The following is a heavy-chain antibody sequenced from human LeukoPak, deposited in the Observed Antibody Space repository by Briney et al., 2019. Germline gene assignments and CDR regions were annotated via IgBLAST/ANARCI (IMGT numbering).Heavy chain of an antibody. V-gene: IGHV3-49*04. Sequence: GGSLRLSCKSSGFTFGDYAMHWVRQAPGKGLEWVGFISSEAHGGTTEYAASVKGRFTISRDDSKSIVYLQMNSLKTEDTAVYYCTRDFSDWGQGTLVTVSS. CDR1: GFTFGDYA. CDR2: ISSEAHGGTT. J-gene: IGHJ4*02. CDR3: TRDFSD.